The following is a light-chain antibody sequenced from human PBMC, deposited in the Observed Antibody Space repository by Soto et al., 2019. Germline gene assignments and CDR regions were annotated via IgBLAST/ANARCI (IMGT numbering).Light chain of an antibody. CDR1: QSVSSN. CDR2: GAS. J-gene: IGKJ1*01. CDR3: QHYNNWPPWT. Sequence: EIVMTQSPATLSVSPGERATLSCRASQSVSSNLAWYQQKPGQGPRLLIYGASTRATGIPARFSGSGSGTEFTLTISSLQSEDFAIYYCQHYNNWPPWTFGQGTKVEIK. V-gene: IGKV3-15*01.